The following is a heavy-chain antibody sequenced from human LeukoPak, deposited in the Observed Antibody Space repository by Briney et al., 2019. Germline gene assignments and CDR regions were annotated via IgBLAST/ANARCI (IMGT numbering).Heavy chain of an antibody. V-gene: IGHV1-69*13. J-gene: IGHJ4*02. Sequence: SVKVSCKASGGTFSSYIITWVRQAPGQGLEWMGGIIPIFDTTYYALKFQGRVTITADQSTSTAYMELSSLRSEDTAVYYCAKEVVPAALIRWGQGTLVTVSS. CDR3: AKEVVPAALIR. CDR1: GGTFSSYI. CDR2: IIPIFDTT. D-gene: IGHD2-2*01.